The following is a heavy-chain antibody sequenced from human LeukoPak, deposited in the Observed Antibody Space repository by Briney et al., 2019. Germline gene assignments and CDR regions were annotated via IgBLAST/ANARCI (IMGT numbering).Heavy chain of an antibody. J-gene: IGHJ4*02. CDR1: GFTFSNYW. Sequence: GGSLRLSCVASGFTFSNYWMSWVRQAPGKGLEWVANIKQDGSEIYYVGSVKGRFTISRDNSKNTLYLQMNSLRAEDTALYYCAKESSSLYYFDYWGQGTLVTVSS. V-gene: IGHV3-7*03. CDR2: IKQDGSEI. CDR3: AKESSSLYYFDY. D-gene: IGHD2-2*01.